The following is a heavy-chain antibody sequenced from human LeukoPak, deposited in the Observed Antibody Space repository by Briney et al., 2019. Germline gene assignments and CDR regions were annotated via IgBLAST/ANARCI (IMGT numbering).Heavy chain of an antibody. D-gene: IGHD6-19*01. CDR1: GFTFNTYA. CDR3: AKDRGIAVAGADFDY. V-gene: IGHV3-23*01. J-gene: IGHJ4*02. CDR2: ITGTGGTT. Sequence: GGSLRLSCAASGFTFNTYAMSWVRQAPGKGLEWVSGITGTGGTTYYADSVKGRFTISRDNSKNTLYLQMNSLRAEDTAVYYCAKDRGIAVAGADFDYWGQGILVTVSS.